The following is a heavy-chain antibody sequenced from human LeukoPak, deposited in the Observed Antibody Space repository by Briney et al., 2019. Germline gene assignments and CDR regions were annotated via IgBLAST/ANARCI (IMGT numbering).Heavy chain of an antibody. V-gene: IGHV4-59*01. CDR2: IYYSGST. D-gene: IGHD2-2*01. Sequence: ESSETLSLTCTVSGGSIRYYYWSWIRQPPGKGLEWIGYIYYSGSTNYNPSLKSRVTISVDTSKNQFSLNLTSVTTADTAVYYCARVSCSSTSCPRRDALDVWGQGTMVTVSS. CDR1: GGSIRYYY. J-gene: IGHJ3*01. CDR3: ARVSCSSTSCPRRDALDV.